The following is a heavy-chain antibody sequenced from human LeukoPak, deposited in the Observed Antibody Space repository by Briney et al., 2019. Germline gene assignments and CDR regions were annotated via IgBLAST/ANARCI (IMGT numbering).Heavy chain of an antibody. CDR3: AREPTTTHDAFDI. CDR2: TSVRTNNR. J-gene: IGHJ3*02. D-gene: IGHD4-11*01. V-gene: IGHV3-21*01. Sequence: GGSLRLSCATSGFTFSSYNMNWVRQAPGKGLEWVSATSVRTNNRYHADSVKGRFTISRDNAKNSLYLQMNSLRAEDTAVYYCAREPTTTHDAFDIWGPGTMVTVSS. CDR1: GFTFSSYN.